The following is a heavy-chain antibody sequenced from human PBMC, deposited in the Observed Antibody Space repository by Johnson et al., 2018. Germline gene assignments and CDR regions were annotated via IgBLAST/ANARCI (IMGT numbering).Heavy chain of an antibody. CDR3: AKGFEGPDV. CDR2: ITGSGGRT. V-gene: IGHV3-23*04. Sequence: VQLVECGGGLVQPGGSLRLSCAASGFTFSSSAMSWVRKAPGTGLECVSGITGSGGRTFSTDSVKGRFTISRDNSKNRLYHQMNSLRGEDQDVYFCAKGFEGPDVWGKGTTVTVS. CDR1: GFTFSSSA. J-gene: IGHJ6*03. D-gene: IGHD3-10*01.